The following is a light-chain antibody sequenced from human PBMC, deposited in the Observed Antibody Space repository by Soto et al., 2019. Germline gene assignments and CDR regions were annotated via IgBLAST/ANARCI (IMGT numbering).Light chain of an antibody. V-gene: IGLV2-14*01. CDR2: EVS. Sequence: QLVLTQPASVSGSPGQSTTISCTGTSSDVGSYNYVSWYQQHPGRAPRLMIYEVSNRPSGVSNRFSGSKSGNTASLTISGLQAEDEADYYCSSYTTSSTYVFGPGTKVTVL. CDR1: SSDVGSYNY. CDR3: SSYTTSSTYV. J-gene: IGLJ1*01.